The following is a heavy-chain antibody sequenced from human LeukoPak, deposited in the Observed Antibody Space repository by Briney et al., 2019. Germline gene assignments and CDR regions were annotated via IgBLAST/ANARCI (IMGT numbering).Heavy chain of an antibody. V-gene: IGHV4-59*01. CDR3: ARDLDY. CDR1: GGSISSYY. Sequence: SETLSLTCTVSGGSISSYYWSWIRQPPGKGLEWIGYIYYSGSTNYNPSLKSRVTISVDASKNQFSLKLSSVTAADTAVYYCARDLDYWGQGTLVTVSS. CDR2: IYYSGST. J-gene: IGHJ4*02.